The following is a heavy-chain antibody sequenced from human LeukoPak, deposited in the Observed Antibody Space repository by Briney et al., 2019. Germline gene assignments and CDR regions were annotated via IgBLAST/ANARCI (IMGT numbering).Heavy chain of an antibody. CDR2: INPNSGGT. V-gene: IGHV1-2*02. D-gene: IGHD2-15*01. CDR1: GYTFTGYY. CDR3: ARDRADCSGGDCYSRWFDL. J-gene: IGHJ5*02. Sequence: ASVKVSCKASGYTFTGYYMHWVRQAPGQGLEWMGWINPNSGGTNYAQKFQGRVTLTRDTSISTAYMELSRLRSDDTAVYYCARDRADCSGGDCYSRWFDLWGQGTLVTVSS.